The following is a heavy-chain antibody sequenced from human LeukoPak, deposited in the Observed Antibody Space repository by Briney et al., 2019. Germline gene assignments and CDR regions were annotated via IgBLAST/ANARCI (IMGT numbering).Heavy chain of an antibody. V-gene: IGHV1-8*03. D-gene: IGHD2-8*01. CDR3: ARVVFSLAPYFDY. CDR2: MNPNSGNT. CDR1: GYTFTGYY. Sequence: ASVKVSCKASGYTFTGYYMHWVRQATGQGLEWMGWMNPNSGNTGYAQKFQGRVTITRNTSISTAYMELSSLRSEDTAVYYCARVVFSLAPYFDYWGQGTLVTVSS. J-gene: IGHJ4*02.